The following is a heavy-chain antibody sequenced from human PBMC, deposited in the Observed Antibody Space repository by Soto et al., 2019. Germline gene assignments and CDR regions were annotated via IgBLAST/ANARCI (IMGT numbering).Heavy chain of an antibody. Sequence: EVQLVESGGGLVKPGGSLRLSCAASGFTFSSYSMNWVRQAPGKGLEWVSSISSSSSYIYYADSVKGRFTISRDNAKNSLYLQMNSLRAEDTAVYYCARDAIVVVTAIRADAFDIWGKGTMVTVSS. CDR1: GFTFSSYS. J-gene: IGHJ3*02. CDR3: ARDAIVVVTAIRADAFDI. D-gene: IGHD2-21*02. CDR2: ISSSSSYI. V-gene: IGHV3-21*01.